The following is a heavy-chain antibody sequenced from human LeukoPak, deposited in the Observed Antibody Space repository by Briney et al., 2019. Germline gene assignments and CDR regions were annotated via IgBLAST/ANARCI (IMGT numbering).Heavy chain of an antibody. D-gene: IGHD3-10*01. CDR2: INPNSGGT. CDR1: GYTFTGYY. J-gene: IGHJ6*03. V-gene: IGHV1-2*02. Sequence: ASVKVSCKASGYTFTGYYMHWVRQAPGQGLEWMGWINPNSGGTNYAQKFQGRVTMTRDTSISTAYMELSRLRSDDTAVYYCAREHSGSGYYYMDVWGKGTTVTVSS. CDR3: AREHSGSGYYYMDV.